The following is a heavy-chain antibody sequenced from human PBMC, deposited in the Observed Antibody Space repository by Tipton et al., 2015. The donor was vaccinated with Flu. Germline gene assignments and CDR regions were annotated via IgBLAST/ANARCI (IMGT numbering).Heavy chain of an antibody. V-gene: IGHV3-7*01. Sequence: GSLRLSCATSGLTLSTFAMSWVRQAPGKGLEWVANINEAGSKKNYADSVMGRFTISRDNAKNSLYLQLNSLRDEDTAVYYCARDRAYNCFDYWGQGTLVTVSS. CDR1: GLTLSTFA. CDR3: ARDRAYNCFDY. D-gene: IGHD5-24*01. J-gene: IGHJ4*02. CDR2: INEAGSKK.